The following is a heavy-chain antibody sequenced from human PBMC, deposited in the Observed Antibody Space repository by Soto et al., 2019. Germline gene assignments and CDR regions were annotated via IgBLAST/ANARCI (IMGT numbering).Heavy chain of an antibody. CDR1: GFTFTNYW. V-gene: IGHV3-7*01. CDR2: IKPDGSEI. J-gene: IGHJ4*02. Sequence: GESLKISCAASGFTFTNYWMNWVRQAPGKGLEWVANIKPDGSEIYYVDSLKGRFTISRDNAKNSLYLQMNSLRAEDTAVYYCARDQVIVAGSPAFYHWCQGTLVTVSS. CDR3: ARDQVIVAGSPAFYH. D-gene: IGHD6-19*01.